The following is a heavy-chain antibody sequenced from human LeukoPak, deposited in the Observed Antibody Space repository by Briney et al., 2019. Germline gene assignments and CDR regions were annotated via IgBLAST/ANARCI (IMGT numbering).Heavy chain of an antibody. D-gene: IGHD3-16*01. J-gene: IGHJ4*02. Sequence: RRSLRPSCVVSGFTPSTFATHWVRQAQGKGLGWVAFISYDGSNKYYADSVRGRFTICRDNSKITLYLQMNSLRAEDTAVYYCARSEGRYARGYVDYWGQGTLVSVSS. CDR2: ISYDGSNK. V-gene: IGHV3-30-3*01. CDR1: GFTPSTFA. CDR3: ARSEGRYARGYVDY.